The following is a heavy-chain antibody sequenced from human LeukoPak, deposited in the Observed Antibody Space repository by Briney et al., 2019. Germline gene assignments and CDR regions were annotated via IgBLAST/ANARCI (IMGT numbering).Heavy chain of an antibody. CDR1: GYTFTGYY. V-gene: IGHV1-2*02. J-gene: IGHJ5*02. Sequence: ASAKVSCKASGYTFTGYYMHWVRQAPGQGLEWTGWINPNSGGINYAQKFQGRVTMTRDTSISTAYMELSRLRSDDTAVYYCARDVVVVPAASPSWFDPWGQGTLVTVSS. CDR3: ARDVVVVPAASPSWFDP. CDR2: INPNSGGI. D-gene: IGHD2-2*01.